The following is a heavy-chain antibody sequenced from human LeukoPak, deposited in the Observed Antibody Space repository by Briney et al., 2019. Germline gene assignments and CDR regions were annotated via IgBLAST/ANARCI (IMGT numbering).Heavy chain of an antibody. CDR2: ISGSGGST. V-gene: IGHV3-23*01. CDR1: GFTFSSYA. J-gene: IGHJ4*02. CDR3: AKDSCSGGSCYEDY. Sequence: GGSLRLSCAASGFTFSSYAMSWVRQAPGKGLEWVSGISGSGGSTYYADSVKGRFTISRDNSKKTLYLQMNSLTAEDTAVYYCAKDSCSGGSCYEDYWGQGTLVTVSS. D-gene: IGHD2-15*01.